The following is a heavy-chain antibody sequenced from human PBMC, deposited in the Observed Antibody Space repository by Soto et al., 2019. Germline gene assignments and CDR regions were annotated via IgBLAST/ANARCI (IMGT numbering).Heavy chain of an antibody. CDR2: MNPNSGNT. CDR1: GYTVTSYD. V-gene: IGHV1-8*01. J-gene: IGHJ6*02. D-gene: IGHD1-26*01. CDR3: AGVGVTYYYYGMDV. Sequence: ASVKVSCKASGYTVTSYDINWVRQATGQGLEWMGWMNPNSGNTGYAQKFQGRVTMTRNTSISTAYMELSSLRSEDTAVYYCAGVGVTYYYYGMDVWGQGTTVTVSS.